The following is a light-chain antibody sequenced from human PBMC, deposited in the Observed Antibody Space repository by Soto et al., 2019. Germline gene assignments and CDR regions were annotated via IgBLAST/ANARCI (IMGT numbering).Light chain of an antibody. V-gene: IGLV2-23*01. CDR1: SSDVGSYNL. CDR2: EGS. J-gene: IGLJ1*01. CDR3: CSYAGSNTFV. Sequence: QSVLTQPASVSGSPGQSITISCTGTSSDVGSYNLVSWYQHHPGKAPKLMIYEGSKRPSGVSNRFSGSKSGNTASLTISGLQAEDEADYFCCSYAGSNTFVFGTGTKVTV.